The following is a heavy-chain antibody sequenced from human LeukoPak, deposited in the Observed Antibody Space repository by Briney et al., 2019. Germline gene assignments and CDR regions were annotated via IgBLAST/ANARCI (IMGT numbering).Heavy chain of an antibody. CDR3: ARSYVLHHFES. CDR2: VAKDEVTK. J-gene: IGHJ5*01. Sequence: GGSLRLPCAASGFTFSSYAMSWVRQAPGGRLEWVAFVAKDEVTKYYADSVEGRFTISRDTSKSTLYLEMNSLRTEDTAVYYCARSYVLHHFESWGQGTPVTVSS. CDR1: GFTFSSYA. V-gene: IGHV3-30*03. D-gene: IGHD3-10*02.